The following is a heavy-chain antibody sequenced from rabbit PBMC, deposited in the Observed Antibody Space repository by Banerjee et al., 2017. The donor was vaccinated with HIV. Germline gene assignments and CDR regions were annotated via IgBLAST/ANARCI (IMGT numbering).Heavy chain of an antibody. D-gene: IGHD4-1*01. Sequence: QEQLEESGGDLVKPEGSLTLTCTASGFSFSNKYVMCWVRQAPGKGLEWIASINTISGNTVYASWAKGRFTISKTSSTTVTLQMTSLTAADTATYFCARSNDWGLECVHLWGPGTFVTVS. CDR3: ARSNDWGLECVHL. CDR2: INTISGNT. CDR1: GFSFSNKYV. V-gene: IGHV1S45*01. J-gene: IGHJ4*01.